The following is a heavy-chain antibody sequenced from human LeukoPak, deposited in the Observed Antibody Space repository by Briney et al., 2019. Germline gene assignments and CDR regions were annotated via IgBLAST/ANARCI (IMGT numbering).Heavy chain of an antibody. V-gene: IGHV4-34*01. CDR2: INHSGST. CDR1: GGSFSGYY. D-gene: IGHD3-10*01. J-gene: IGHJ6*04. Sequence: SETLSLTCDVYGGSFSGYYWSWIRQPPGKGLEWIGEINHSGSTNYNPSLKSRVTISVDTSKNQFSLKLSSVTAADTAVYYCARGRITMVRGVIITSHYYYGMDVWGKGTTVTVSS. CDR3: ARGRITMVRGVIITSHYYYGMDV.